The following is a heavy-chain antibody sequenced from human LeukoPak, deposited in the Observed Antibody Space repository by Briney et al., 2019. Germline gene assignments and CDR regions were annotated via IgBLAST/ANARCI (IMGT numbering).Heavy chain of an antibody. V-gene: IGHV4-59*12. D-gene: IGHD4/OR15-4a*01. CDR2: IYYSGST. J-gene: IGHJ6*02. CDR1: GGSIIGYY. CDR3: ARYANSPYYYYAMDV. Sequence: SETLSLTCTVSGGSIIGYYLSWIRQPPGKGVGWIGSIYYSGSTNYNPSLKSRVTISVETSKNQFSLKLSSVTAADTAVYYCARYANSPYYYYAMDVWGQGTTVTVSS.